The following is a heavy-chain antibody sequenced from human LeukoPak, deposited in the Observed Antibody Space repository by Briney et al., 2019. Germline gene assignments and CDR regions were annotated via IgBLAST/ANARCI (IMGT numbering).Heavy chain of an antibody. V-gene: IGHV3-23*01. CDR2: ISGSGGST. D-gene: IGHD3-9*01. Sequence: PGGSLRLSCAASGFTFSSYAMSWVRQAPGKGLEWVSAISGSGGSTYYADSVKGRFTISRDNSKNTLYLQMNSLRAEDTAVYYCAKGGNWLPVPPPLYYFDYWGQGTLVTVSS. CDR3: AKGGNWLPVPPPLYYFDY. CDR1: GFTFSSYA. J-gene: IGHJ4*02.